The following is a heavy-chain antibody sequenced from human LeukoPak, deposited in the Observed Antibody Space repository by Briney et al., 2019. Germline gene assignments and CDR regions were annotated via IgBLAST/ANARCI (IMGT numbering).Heavy chain of an antibody. CDR1: GYTFTGYY. Sequence: GASVKVSCKASGYTFTGYYMHWVRQAPGQGLEWMGWINPNSGGTNYAQKLQGRVTMTRDTSISTAYMELSRLRSDDTAVYYCARDELGPSGYDYYWGQGTLVTVSS. CDR2: INPNSGGT. J-gene: IGHJ4*02. V-gene: IGHV1-2*02. D-gene: IGHD5-12*01. CDR3: ARDELGPSGYDYY.